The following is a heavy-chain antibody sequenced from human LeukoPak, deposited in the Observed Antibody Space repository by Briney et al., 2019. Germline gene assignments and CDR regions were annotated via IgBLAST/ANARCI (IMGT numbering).Heavy chain of an antibody. J-gene: IGHJ4*02. CDR1: GYTFTSYD. D-gene: IGHD3-22*01. CDR2: MNPKTGNT. V-gene: IGHV1-8*01. CDR3: ATGSLYYDSLRYYFDY. Sequence: ASVKVSCKASGYTFTSYDINWVRQATGQGLEWMGWMNPKTGNTGYAQKFQGRLTMTWNTSITTAYMELSSLRSEDTAVYYCATGSLYYDSLRYYFDYWGQGTLVTVSS.